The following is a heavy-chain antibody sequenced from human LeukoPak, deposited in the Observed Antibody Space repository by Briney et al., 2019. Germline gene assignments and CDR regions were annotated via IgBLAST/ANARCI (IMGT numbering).Heavy chain of an antibody. J-gene: IGHJ4*02. CDR3: ARDNYYDSSGYFDY. CDR2: IYHSGST. CDR1: GGSFSGYY. D-gene: IGHD3-22*01. Sequence: PSETLSLTCAVYGGSFSGYYWSWVRQPPGKGLEWIGEIYHSGSTNYNPSLKSRVTISVDKSKNQFSLKLSSVTAADTAVYYCARDNYYDSSGYFDYWGQGTLVTVSS. V-gene: IGHV4-34*01.